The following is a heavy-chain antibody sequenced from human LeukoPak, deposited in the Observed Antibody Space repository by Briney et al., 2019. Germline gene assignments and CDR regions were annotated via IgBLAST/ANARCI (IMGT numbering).Heavy chain of an antibody. J-gene: IGHJ4*02. CDR1: GFTVSGNY. V-gene: IGHV3-53*01. CDR3: ARLAGSGWLDY. Sequence: GGSLRLSCAASGFTVSGNYMSWVRQAPGQGLEWGSVIYGGVNTFYADSVQGRLPISRENSKTTLYLQMNSLRAEDTAVYYCARLAGSGWLDYWGQGTLVTVSS. D-gene: IGHD6-19*01. CDR2: IYGGVNT.